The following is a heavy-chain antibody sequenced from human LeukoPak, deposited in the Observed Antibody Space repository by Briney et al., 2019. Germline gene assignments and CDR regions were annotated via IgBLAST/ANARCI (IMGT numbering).Heavy chain of an antibody. J-gene: IGHJ5*02. Sequence: ASVKVSCKAPGYTFTSYDINWVRQATGQGLEWMGWVNPNSGNTGYAQKFQGRVTMTRNTSISTAYMELSSLRSEDTAVYYCAIPYCGGDCYSPHNWFDPWGQGTLVTVSS. CDR3: AIPYCGGDCYSPHNWFDP. CDR1: GYTFTSYD. D-gene: IGHD2-21*02. V-gene: IGHV1-8*01. CDR2: VNPNSGNT.